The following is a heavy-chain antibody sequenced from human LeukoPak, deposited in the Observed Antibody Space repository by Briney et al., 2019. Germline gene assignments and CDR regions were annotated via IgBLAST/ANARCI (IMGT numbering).Heavy chain of an antibody. J-gene: IGHJ4*02. Sequence: GGSLRLSCAASGFTVSSNYMSWVRQAPRQGLEWVSVIYSGGSTYYADSVKGRFTISRDNSKNTLYLQMNSLRAEDTAVYYCARDYGGSYYNGGYWGQGTLVTVSS. CDR2: IYSGGST. CDR3: ARDYGGSYYNGGY. D-gene: IGHD1-26*01. V-gene: IGHV3-53*01. CDR1: GFTVSSNY.